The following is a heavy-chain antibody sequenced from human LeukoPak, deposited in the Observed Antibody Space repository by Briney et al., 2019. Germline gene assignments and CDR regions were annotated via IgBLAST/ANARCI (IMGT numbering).Heavy chain of an antibody. D-gene: IGHD2-8*01. CDR1: GFSFGSYP. CDR2: ISDFVDNT. V-gene: IGHV3-23*01. Sequence: GGSLRLSCAGSGFSFGSYPMSWVRQAPGKGLEWVSSISDFVDNTYYADSVKGRFTISRDNSEKSLYLQMSSLRVEDTAVYYCAKGKINHNGAFDAWGQGTRVTVSS. J-gene: IGHJ3*01. CDR3: AKGKINHNGAFDA.